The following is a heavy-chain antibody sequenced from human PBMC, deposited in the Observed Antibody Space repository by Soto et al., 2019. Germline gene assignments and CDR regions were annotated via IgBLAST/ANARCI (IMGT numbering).Heavy chain of an antibody. Sequence: QVQLVQSGAEVKKPGASVKVSCKAIGYSFTSHYMHWVRQAPGQGLDRMGTIYPGGVNMAYAQKFKGRVTMTKDTSTSTVYMEVNSLTSDDTAVYYCARDQSWNALVWWFDPWGQGTLVTVSS. J-gene: IGHJ5*02. V-gene: IGHV1-46*03. CDR1: GYSFTSHY. CDR2: IYPGGVNM. D-gene: IGHD1-1*01. CDR3: ARDQSWNALVWWFDP.